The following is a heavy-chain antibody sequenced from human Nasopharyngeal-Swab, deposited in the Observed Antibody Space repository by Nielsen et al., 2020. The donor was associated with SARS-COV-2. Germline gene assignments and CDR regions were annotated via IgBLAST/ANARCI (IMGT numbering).Heavy chain of an antibody. CDR3: ARVAPLSTMVRGVHYGMDV. J-gene: IGHJ6*02. Sequence: SETPLTCTVSGGSVSSGSYYWSWIRQPPGKGLEWIGYIYYSGSTNYNPSLKSRVTISVDTSKNQFSLKLSSVTAADTAVYYCARVAPLSTMVRGVHYGMDVWGQGTTVTVSS. V-gene: IGHV4-61*01. CDR1: GGSVSSGSYY. D-gene: IGHD3-10*01. CDR2: IYYSGST.